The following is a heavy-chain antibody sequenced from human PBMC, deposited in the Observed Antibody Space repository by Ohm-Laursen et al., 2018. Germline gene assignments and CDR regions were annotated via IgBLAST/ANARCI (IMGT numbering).Heavy chain of an antibody. D-gene: IGHD1-26*01. Sequence: SLRLSCSASGFTFSSYWMSWVRQAPGKGLEWVANIKQDGSEKYYVDSVKGRFTISRDNAKNSLYLQMNSLRAEDTSLYFCVGWESQNYWGQGTLVTVSS. CDR3: VGWESQNY. CDR2: IKQDGSEK. CDR1: GFTFSSYW. V-gene: IGHV3-7*01. J-gene: IGHJ4*02.